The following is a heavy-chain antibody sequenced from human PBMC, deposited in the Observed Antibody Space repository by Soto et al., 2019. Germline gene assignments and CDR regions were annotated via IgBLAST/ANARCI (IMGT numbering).Heavy chain of an antibody. Sequence: KPSETLSLTCSVSGGSISSYYWSWIRQPPGKGLEWIGYIYYSGSTNYNPSLKSRVTISVDTSKNQFSLKLSSVTAADTAVYYCARDPYSSSWYATNYYYYGMDVWGQGTTVTVSS. CDR1: GGSISSYY. CDR3: ARDPYSSSWYATNYYYYGMDV. D-gene: IGHD6-13*01. J-gene: IGHJ6*02. CDR2: IYYSGST. V-gene: IGHV4-59*01.